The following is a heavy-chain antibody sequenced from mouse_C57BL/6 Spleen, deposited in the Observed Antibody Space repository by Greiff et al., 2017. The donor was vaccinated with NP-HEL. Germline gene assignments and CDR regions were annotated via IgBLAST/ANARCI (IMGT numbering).Heavy chain of an antibody. Sequence: EVKLVESGGGLVKPGGSLKLSCAASGFTFSSYAMSWVRQPPEKRLEWVATISDGGSYTYYPDNVKGRFTISRDNAKNNLYLQMSHLKSEDTAMYYCAREGYGSSLYYFDYWGQGTTLTVSS. CDR2: ISDGGSYT. CDR3: AREGYGSSLYYFDY. J-gene: IGHJ2*01. CDR1: GFTFSSYA. D-gene: IGHD1-1*01. V-gene: IGHV5-4*01.